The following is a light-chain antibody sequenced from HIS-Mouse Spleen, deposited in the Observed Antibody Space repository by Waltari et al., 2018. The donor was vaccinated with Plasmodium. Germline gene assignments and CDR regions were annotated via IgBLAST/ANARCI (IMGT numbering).Light chain of an antibody. CDR3: YSTDSSGNHRV. V-gene: IGLV3-10*01. J-gene: IGLJ3*02. CDR1: ALPKKY. Sequence: SSELTQPPSVSVSPGQTARITCSGDALPKKYAYWYQQKSGPAPVLVIYEDSKRPSGIPERFSGSSSGTMATLTISGAQVEDEADYYCYSTDSSGNHRVFGGGTKLTVL. CDR2: EDS.